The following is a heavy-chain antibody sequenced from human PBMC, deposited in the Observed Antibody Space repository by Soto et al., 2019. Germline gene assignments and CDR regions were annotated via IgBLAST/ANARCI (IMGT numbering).Heavy chain of an antibody. D-gene: IGHD3-22*01. CDR2: ISYVGTNK. J-gene: IGHJ1*01. V-gene: IGHV3-30-3*01. CDR1: RFTFSNYA. CDR3: ARDDGGGGYYSAYEH. Sequence: QVQLVESGGGVVKPGRSLRLSCAASRFTFSNYAMHWVGQAPGAGLEWVALISYVGTNKHYADSVKGRFTISRDNSMNTLYLQMSSLRAEDSAVYYCARDDGGGGYYSAYEHWGRGTLVTVSS.